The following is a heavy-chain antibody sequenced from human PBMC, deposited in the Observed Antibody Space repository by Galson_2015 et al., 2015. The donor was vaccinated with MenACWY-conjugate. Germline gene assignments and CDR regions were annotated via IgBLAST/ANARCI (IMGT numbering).Heavy chain of an antibody. CDR3: SRDRRFSSRGVVTSSRMDV. CDR2: IYSGGNT. J-gene: IGHJ6*02. CDR1: GLSVSSNY. V-gene: IGHV3-53*01. Sequence: SLRLCCAASGLSVSSNYMSWVRQAPGKGLEWVSIIYSGGNTYYADSVKGRFTISRDNSKNTLYLQMNSLRAEDTAVYYCSRDRRFSSRGVVTSSRMDVWGQGTTVTVSS. D-gene: IGHD3-10*01.